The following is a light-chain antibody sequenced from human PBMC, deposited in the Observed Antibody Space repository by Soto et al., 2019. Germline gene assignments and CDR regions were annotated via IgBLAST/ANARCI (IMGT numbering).Light chain of an antibody. CDR1: HDITNY. V-gene: IGKV1-13*02. CDR2: DAS. J-gene: IGKJ1*01. CDR3: QQYNSYSWT. Sequence: AIQMTQSPLFLSSSVGDRVTITCQASHDITNYLNWYQQKPGKAPKLLINDASSLESGVPSRFSGSGSGTEFTLTISSLQPDDFATYYCQQYNSYSWTFGQGTKVDIK.